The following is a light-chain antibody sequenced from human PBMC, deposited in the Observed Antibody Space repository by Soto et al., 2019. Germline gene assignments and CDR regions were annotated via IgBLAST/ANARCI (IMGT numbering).Light chain of an antibody. CDR2: GAS. Sequence: EIVMTQSPATLSVSPGERVTLSCRASQSVSAYLAWYLQKPGQAPRLLIYGASTRATGIPARFSGSGSRTEFTLTISSLQSEDSAVYHCQQYSDWPLVTFGGGTKVDIK. V-gene: IGKV3-15*01. CDR1: QSVSAY. J-gene: IGKJ4*01. CDR3: QQYSDWPLVT.